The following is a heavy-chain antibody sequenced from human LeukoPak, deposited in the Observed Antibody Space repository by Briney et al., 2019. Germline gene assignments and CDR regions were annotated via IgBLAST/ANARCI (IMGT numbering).Heavy chain of an antibody. CDR3: AKRGPGSPQSGKYYFDY. V-gene: IGHV3-48*01. CDR1: GFTFSSYS. J-gene: IGHJ4*02. Sequence: GGSLRLSCAASGFTFSSYSMNWVRQAPGKGLEWVSYISSSSSTIYYADSVKGRFTISRDNSKNTLYLQMNSLRAEDTAVYYCAKRGPGSPQSGKYYFDYWGQGTLVTVSS. D-gene: IGHD3-10*01. CDR2: ISSSSSTI.